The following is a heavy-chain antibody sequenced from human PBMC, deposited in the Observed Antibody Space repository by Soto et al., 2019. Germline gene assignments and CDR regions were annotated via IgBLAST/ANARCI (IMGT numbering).Heavy chain of an antibody. D-gene: IGHD1-20*01. CDR1: GGTFSSYA. Sequence: ASVKVSCKASGGTFSSYAISWVRQAPGQGLEWMGGIIPIFGTANYAQKFQGRVTITADKSTSTAYMELSSLRSEDTAVYYCATIGITGTTSALGFDYWGQGTMVTVYS. CDR3: ATIGITGTTSALGFDY. CDR2: IIPIFGTA. V-gene: IGHV1-69*06. J-gene: IGHJ4*02.